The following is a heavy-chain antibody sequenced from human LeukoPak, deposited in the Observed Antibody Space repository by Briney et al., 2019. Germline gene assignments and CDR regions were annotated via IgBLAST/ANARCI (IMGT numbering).Heavy chain of an antibody. D-gene: IGHD6-13*01. J-gene: IGHJ4*02. CDR1: GFTVSSNY. CDR2: IYSGGST. CDR3: ARLAAAAIDY. V-gene: IGHV3-53*01. Sequence: GGSLRLSCAASGFTVSSNYMSWARQAPGKGLEWVSVIYSGGSTYYADSVKGRFTISRDNSKNTLYLQMNSLRAEDTAVYYCARLAAAAIDYWGQGTLVTVSS.